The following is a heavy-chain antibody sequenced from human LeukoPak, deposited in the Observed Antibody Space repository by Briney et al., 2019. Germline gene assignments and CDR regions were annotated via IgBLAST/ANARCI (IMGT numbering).Heavy chain of an antibody. CDR3: ARETYYYDSSGYYDAFDI. D-gene: IGHD3-22*01. CDR1: GFTFSNAW. Sequence: GGSLRLSCAASGFTFSNAWMSWVRQAPGKGLEWVSYISSSSSTIYYADSVKGRFTISRDNAKNSLYLQMNSLRAEDTAVYYCARETYYYDSSGYYDAFDIWGQGTMVTVSS. V-gene: IGHV3-48*01. J-gene: IGHJ3*02. CDR2: ISSSSSTI.